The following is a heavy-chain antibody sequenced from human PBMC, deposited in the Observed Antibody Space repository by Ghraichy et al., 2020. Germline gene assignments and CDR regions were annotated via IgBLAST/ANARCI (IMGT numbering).Heavy chain of an antibody. CDR1: GFTFSNHW. V-gene: IGHV3-74*01. Sequence: GESLNISCAASGFTFSNHWMHWVRQAPGKGLMWVSRVNGDGGDTIYADSVKGRFTISRDNAKNTVYLQMNSLRAEDTAIYYCARDRPHNWFDPWGQGTLVTVSS. CDR2: VNGDGGDT. J-gene: IGHJ5*02. CDR3: ARDRPHNWFDP.